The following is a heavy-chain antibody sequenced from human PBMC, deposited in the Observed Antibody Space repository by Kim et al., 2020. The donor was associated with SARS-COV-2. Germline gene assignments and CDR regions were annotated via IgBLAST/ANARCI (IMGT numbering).Heavy chain of an antibody. CDR1: GYTFTSYG. CDR2: ISAYNGNT. D-gene: IGHD3-9*01. CDR3: ARDYLMGLTGYYDLDY. V-gene: IGHV1-18*01. Sequence: ASVKVSCKASGYTFTSYGISWVRQAPGQGLEWMGWISAYNGNTNYAQKLQGRVTMTTDTSTSTAYMELRSLRSDDTAVYYCARDYLMGLTGYYDLDYWGQGTLVTVSS. J-gene: IGHJ4*02.